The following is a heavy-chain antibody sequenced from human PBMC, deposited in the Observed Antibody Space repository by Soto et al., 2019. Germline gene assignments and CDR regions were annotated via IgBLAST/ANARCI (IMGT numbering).Heavy chain of an antibody. V-gene: IGHV4-61*01. CDR1: GCSVSSGSDY. J-gene: IGHJ4*02. Sequence: SETLSLTCTVSGCSVSSGSDYWSWIRQPPGKGLDWIGYIYYSGTTKYNPSLRSRVTISIDTSKNQFSLKLSSVTAADTAVYYCARLFTARFDYWGQGTLVTVS. CDR2: IYYSGTT. CDR3: ARLFTARFDY. D-gene: IGHD3-3*01.